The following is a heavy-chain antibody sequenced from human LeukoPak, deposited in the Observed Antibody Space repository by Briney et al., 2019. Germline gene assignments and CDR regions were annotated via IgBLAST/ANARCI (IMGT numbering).Heavy chain of an antibody. CDR2: INLNSGGT. Sequence: GASVKVSCKASGYTFTDYSMHWVRQAPGQGLEWMGWINLNSGGTNYAQKFQGRVTMTRNASGSTAYMELSRVRSDDTAVYYCARGRGGGDLHYCDHWGQGTLVTVSS. CDR3: ARGRGGGDLHYCDH. CDR1: GYTFTDYS. D-gene: IGHD2-21*02. V-gene: IGHV1-2*02. J-gene: IGHJ4*02.